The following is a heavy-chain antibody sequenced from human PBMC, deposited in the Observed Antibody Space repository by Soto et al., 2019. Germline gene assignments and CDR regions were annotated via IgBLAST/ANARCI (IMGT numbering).Heavy chain of an antibody. Sequence: SETLSLTCTVSGGSISSGDYYWSWIRQHPGKGLEWIGYIYFSGTTYYNPSLKSRLSISLDTSKTQFSLKLSSVTAADTAVYYCAGSRHPEYCFDYWGQGTQVTVSS. V-gene: IGHV4-31*03. J-gene: IGHJ4*02. CDR3: AGSRHPEYCFDY. CDR2: IYFSGTT. CDR1: GGSISSGDYY. D-gene: IGHD3-10*01.